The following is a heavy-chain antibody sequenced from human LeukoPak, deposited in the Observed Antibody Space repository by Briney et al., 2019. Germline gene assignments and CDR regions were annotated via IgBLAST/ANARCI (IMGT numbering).Heavy chain of an antibody. CDR1: GFTFSSYA. J-gene: IGHJ5*02. D-gene: IGHD5-18*01. Sequence: GGSLRLSCAASGFTFSSYAMSWVRQAPGKGLEWVSAISGSGGSTYYADSVKGRFTISRDNSKNTLYLQMNSLRAEDTAVYYCAKDHGYSYGYVYWFDPWGRGTLVTVSS. V-gene: IGHV3-23*01. CDR2: ISGSGGST. CDR3: AKDHGYSYGYVYWFDP.